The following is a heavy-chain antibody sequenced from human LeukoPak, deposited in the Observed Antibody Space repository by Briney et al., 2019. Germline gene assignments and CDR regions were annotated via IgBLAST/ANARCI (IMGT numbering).Heavy chain of an antibody. Sequence: SVKVSCKASGGTFNSYGISWVRQAPGQGLEWMGGIIPIFGTANYAQKVQGRVTITTDESTTTAYMELSSLRSEDTAVYYCARARSPSSGYLLRDHNWFDPWGQGTLVTVSS. CDR3: ARARSPSSGYLLRDHNWFDP. V-gene: IGHV1-69*05. J-gene: IGHJ5*02. CDR2: IIPIFGTA. D-gene: IGHD3-22*01. CDR1: GGTFNSYG.